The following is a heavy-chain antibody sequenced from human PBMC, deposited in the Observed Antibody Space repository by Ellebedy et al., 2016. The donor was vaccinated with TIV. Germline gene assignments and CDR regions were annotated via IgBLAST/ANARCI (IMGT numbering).Heavy chain of an antibody. CDR2: INHSGST. V-gene: IGHV4-34*01. Sequence: ESLKISCAVCDGSFNGYYWSWIHQPPGKGLEWIVEINHSGSTSYNPSLKSRVSISVDTSSNQFSLKLYSVTAADTAVYYCARAFPYSSGCAFDSWGQGTLITVSS. D-gene: IGHD6-19*01. J-gene: IGHJ4*02. CDR3: ARAFPYSSGCAFDS. CDR1: DGSFNGYY.